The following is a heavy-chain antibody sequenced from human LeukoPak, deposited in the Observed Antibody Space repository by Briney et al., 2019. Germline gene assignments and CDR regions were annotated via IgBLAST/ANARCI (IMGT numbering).Heavy chain of an antibody. J-gene: IGHJ4*02. CDR2: IYYSGRT. D-gene: IGHD6-19*01. CDR3: ARGTGVAVAGNY. Sequence: SETLSLTCTVSGGPISSYYWSWMRQPPGKGLEWIGYIYYSGRTNYTPSLKGRVIMSVDTSKNQFSLRLSSVTAADTAVYYCARGTGVAVAGNYWGQGTLVTVSS. CDR1: GGPISSYY. V-gene: IGHV4-59*08.